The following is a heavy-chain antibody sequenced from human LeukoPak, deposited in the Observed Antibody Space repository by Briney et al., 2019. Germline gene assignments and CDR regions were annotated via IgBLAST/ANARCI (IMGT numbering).Heavy chain of an antibody. CDR1: GYTFPGYY. CDR2: INPNSGGT. V-gene: IGHV1-2*02. Sequence: VASVKVSCKASGYTFPGYYMHWVRQAPGQGLEWMGWINPNSGGTNYAQKFQGRVTMTRDTSITTAYMELRRLRSDDTAVYFCARGTSLHYDSSGSAFDYWGQGTLVTVSS. CDR3: ARGTSLHYDSSGSAFDY. J-gene: IGHJ4*02. D-gene: IGHD3-22*01.